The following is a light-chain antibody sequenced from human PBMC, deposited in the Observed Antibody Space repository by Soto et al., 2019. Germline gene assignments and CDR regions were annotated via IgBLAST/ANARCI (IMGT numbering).Light chain of an antibody. J-gene: IGKJ5*01. CDR2: DAS. CDR3: QQRSNWPIT. CDR1: QSVSSH. V-gene: IGKV3-11*01. Sequence: PGERATLSCWASQSVSSHLAWYQQKAGQAPRLLIYDASNRATGIPARFSGSGSGTDFFLTISSLEPEDFAVYYCQQRSNWPITFGQGTRLEIK.